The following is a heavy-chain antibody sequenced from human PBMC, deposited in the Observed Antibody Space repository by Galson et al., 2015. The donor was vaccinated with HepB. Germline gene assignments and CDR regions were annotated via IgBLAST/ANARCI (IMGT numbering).Heavy chain of an antibody. CDR2: ISYDGSNK. D-gene: IGHD6-6*01. CDR3: ARDCAAARFFGDGMDV. V-gene: IGHV3-30-3*01. CDR1: GFTFSSYA. J-gene: IGHJ6*02. Sequence: SLRLSCAASGFTFSSYAMHWVRQAPGKGLEWVAVISYDGSNKYYADSVKGRFTISRDNSKNTLYLQMNSLRAEDTAVYYCARDCAAARFFGDGMDVWGQGTTVTVSS.